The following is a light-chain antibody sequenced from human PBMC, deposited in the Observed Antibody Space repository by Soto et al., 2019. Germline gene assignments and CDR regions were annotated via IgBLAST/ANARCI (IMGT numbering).Light chain of an antibody. CDR1: QGIAPY. J-gene: IGKJ4*01. Sequence: DVQMTQFPSSLSASVGDRVTITCRASQGIAPYLAWFQQKPGKVPRLLIYATSTLQSGVPSRFSGSGSGTDFTLTISSLQPEDAATYYCQKYNSAPLTFGGGTKVEIK. V-gene: IGKV1-27*01. CDR2: ATS. CDR3: QKYNSAPLT.